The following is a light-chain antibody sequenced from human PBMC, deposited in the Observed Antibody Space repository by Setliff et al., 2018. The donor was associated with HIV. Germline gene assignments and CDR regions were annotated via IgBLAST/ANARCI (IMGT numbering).Light chain of an antibody. V-gene: IGLV2-14*03. J-gene: IGLJ1*01. CDR3: SSYTSSSTPYV. Sequence: QSVLTQPASVSGSPGQSITISCTGTSSDIGGYNYVSWYQQHPGKAPKLIIYDVSNRPSGVSNLFSGSKSGNTASLTISGLQAEDEADYYCSSYTSSSTPYVFGTGTKVTVL. CDR1: SSDIGGYNY. CDR2: DVS.